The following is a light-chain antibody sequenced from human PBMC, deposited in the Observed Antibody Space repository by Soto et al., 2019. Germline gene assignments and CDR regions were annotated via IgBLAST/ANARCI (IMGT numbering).Light chain of an antibody. Sequence: EIVMTQSPATLSVSPGERATISCRASQSVSNNLAWYQQKPGQAPRLLIYHASTGATGIPARFSGSGSGTELTLTISSVQSEDFAVYYCQQYNELPLTFGGGTKVEIK. J-gene: IGKJ4*01. CDR1: QSVSNN. V-gene: IGKV3-15*01. CDR2: HAS. CDR3: QQYNELPLT.